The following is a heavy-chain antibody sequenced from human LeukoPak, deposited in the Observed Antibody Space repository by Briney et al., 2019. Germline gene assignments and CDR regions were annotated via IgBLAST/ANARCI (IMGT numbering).Heavy chain of an antibody. J-gene: IGHJ4*02. CDR2: INSDGSST. CDR3: ARDRGSGYDPGYFDY. V-gene: IGHV3-74*01. Sequence: GGSLRLSCAASGFTFSSHWMYWVRQAPGKGLVWVSRINSDGSSTSYADSVRGRFSISRDNAKNTLFLQVNSLRVEDTAVYYCARDRGSGYDPGYFDYWGQGTLVTVSS. CDR1: GFTFSSHW. D-gene: IGHD5-12*01.